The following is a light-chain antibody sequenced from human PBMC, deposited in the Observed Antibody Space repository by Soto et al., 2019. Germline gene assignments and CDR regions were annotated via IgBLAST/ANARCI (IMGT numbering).Light chain of an antibody. CDR3: SSYTTSNTRQIV. CDR2: DVS. CDR1: SSDVGGYNY. Sequence: QSMLTQPASGSGCPGQSITISCTGTSSDVGGYNYVSWYQHHPGKAPKLMIFDVSNRPSGVSNRFSGSKSGNTASLTISGLQPEDEADYYCSSYTTSNTRQIVFGTGTKVTVL. V-gene: IGLV2-14*03. J-gene: IGLJ1*01.